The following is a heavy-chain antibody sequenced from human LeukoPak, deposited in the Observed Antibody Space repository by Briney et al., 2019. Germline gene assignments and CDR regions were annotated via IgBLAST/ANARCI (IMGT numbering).Heavy chain of an antibody. V-gene: IGHV4-59*01. Sequence: SETLSLTCTVSGGSISSYYCSWIRQPPGKGLEWIGYIYYSGSTNYNPSLKSRVTISVDTSKNQFSLKLSSVTAADTAVYYCARCYDFWSGYYYWPEAPHWYFDLWGRGTLVTVSS. J-gene: IGHJ2*01. D-gene: IGHD3-3*01. CDR3: ARCYDFWSGYYYWPEAPHWYFDL. CDR2: IYYSGST. CDR1: GGSISSYY.